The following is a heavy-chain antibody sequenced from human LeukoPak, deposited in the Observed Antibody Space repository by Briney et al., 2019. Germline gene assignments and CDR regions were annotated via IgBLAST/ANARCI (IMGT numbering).Heavy chain of an antibody. J-gene: IGHJ4*02. Sequence: GGSLRLSCAASGFTFSSYGMHWVRQAPGKGLEWVACKRYDGSNKYYADSVKGRFTISRDNSKNTLYLQMNSLRAEDTAVYYCAKDGSSRYYDILTGYYSSYFDYWGQGTLVTVSS. V-gene: IGHV3-30*02. CDR1: GFTFSSYG. CDR3: AKDGSSRYYDILTGYYSSYFDY. CDR2: KRYDGSNK. D-gene: IGHD3-9*01.